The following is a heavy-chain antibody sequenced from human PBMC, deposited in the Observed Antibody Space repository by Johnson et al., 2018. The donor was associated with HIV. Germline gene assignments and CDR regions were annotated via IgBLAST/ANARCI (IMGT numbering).Heavy chain of an antibody. V-gene: IGHV3-30-3*01. CDR3: ARGSSGRRDDVFDI. CDR1: GFTFSSYA. CDR2: ISYDGSNK. D-gene: IGHD3-22*01. J-gene: IGHJ3*02. Sequence: VQLVESGGGVVQPGRSLRLSCAASGFTFSSYAMHWVRQAPGKGLEWVAVISYDGSNKYYAESVKGRFTISRDNSKNTLFLKMNSLRAEDTAVYYCARGSSGRRDDVFDIWGQGTMVTVSS.